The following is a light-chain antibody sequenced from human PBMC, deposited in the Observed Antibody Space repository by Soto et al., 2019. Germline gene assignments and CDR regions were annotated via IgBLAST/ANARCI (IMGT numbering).Light chain of an antibody. V-gene: IGKV3-20*01. CDR1: QSVSSSY. J-gene: IGKJ5*01. CDR2: GAS. Sequence: EIVLTQSPGTLSLSPGERATLSCRASQSVSSSYLAWYQQQPGQAPRLLIYGASSRATGIPDRFSGSGSATDFTLTISRLEPEDFAVYYWQQYGSSTPITFGQGTRLEIK. CDR3: QQYGSSTPIT.